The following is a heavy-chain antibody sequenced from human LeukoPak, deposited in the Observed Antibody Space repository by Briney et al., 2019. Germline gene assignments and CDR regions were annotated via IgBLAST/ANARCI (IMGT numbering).Heavy chain of an antibody. CDR3: ARVIRPQNAFDI. D-gene: IGHD6-6*01. J-gene: IGHJ3*02. CDR2: ISAYNGNT. CDR1: GYTFTSYG. V-gene: IGHV1-18*01. Sequence: ASVRVSCTASGYTFTSYGISWVRQAPGQGLEWMGWISAYNGNTNYAQKLQGRVTMTTDTSTSTAYMELRSLRSDDTAVYYCARVIRPQNAFDIWGQGTMVTVSS.